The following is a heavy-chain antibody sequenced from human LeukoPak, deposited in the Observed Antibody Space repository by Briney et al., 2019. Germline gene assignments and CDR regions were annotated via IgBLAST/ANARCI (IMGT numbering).Heavy chain of an antibody. CDR3: ARCSDWGGDY. CDR2: ITSSGSTI. CDR1: GFTFSSYS. D-gene: IGHD3-16*01. J-gene: IGHJ4*02. Sequence: GGSLRLSCAASGFTFSSYSMNWVRQAPGKGLEWLSYITSSGSTIYYADSVKGRFTISRDNAKNSLYLQMNSLRADDTAVYYCARCSDWGGDYWGQGTLVAVSS. V-gene: IGHV3-48*04.